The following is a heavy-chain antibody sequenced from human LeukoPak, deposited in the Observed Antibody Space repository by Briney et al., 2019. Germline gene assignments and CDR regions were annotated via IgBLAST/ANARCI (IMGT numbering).Heavy chain of an antibody. Sequence: GGSLRLSCEVSGFTFSMYWMTWVRQAPGKGLEWVANINEGGSREWYVDSLKGRFTISRDNSKNSLYLQMNGLRVEDTAVYYCARSFTPYYYDSSGYYYFDYWGQGTLVTVSS. CDR1: GFTFSMYW. V-gene: IGHV3-7*01. CDR3: ARSFTPYYYDSSGYYYFDY. J-gene: IGHJ4*02. CDR2: INEGGSRE. D-gene: IGHD3-22*01.